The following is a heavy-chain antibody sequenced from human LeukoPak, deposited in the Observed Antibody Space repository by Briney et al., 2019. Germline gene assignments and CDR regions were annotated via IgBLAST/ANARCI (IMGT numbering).Heavy chain of an antibody. V-gene: IGHV3-48*01. D-gene: IGHD2-15*01. CDR3: ARSSSRYCSGGSCYSGVLGYFDY. CDR1: GFTFSSYG. J-gene: IGHJ4*02. CDR2: ISSSRRTI. Sequence: GGSLRLSCAASGFTFSSYGMSWVRQAPGKGLEWVSYISSSRRTISYADSVKGRFTISRDNAKNSLYLQMNSLRAEDTAVYYCARSSSRYCSGGSCYSGVLGYFDYWGQGTLVTVSS.